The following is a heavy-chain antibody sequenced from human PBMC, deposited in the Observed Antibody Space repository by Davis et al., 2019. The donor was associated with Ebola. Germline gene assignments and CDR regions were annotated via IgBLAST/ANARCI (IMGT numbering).Heavy chain of an antibody. D-gene: IGHD5-18*01. J-gene: IGHJ2*01. V-gene: IGHV4-38-2*01. CDR3: ARNASSEVDTTVIKGRFFDL. CDR2: IYNSVST. CDR1: GYSIGNTDY. Sequence: GSLRLSCAVSGYSIGNTDYWGWIRQPPGKGLEWLGSIYNSVSTHYNPSLRGRVSISLDTSNQFSLRLISVTAADTAVYYCARNASSEVDTTVIKGRFFDLWGRGIVVTVSS.